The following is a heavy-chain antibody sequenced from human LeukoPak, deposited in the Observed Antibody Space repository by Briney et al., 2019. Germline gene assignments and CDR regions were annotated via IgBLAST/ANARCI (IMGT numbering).Heavy chain of an antibody. CDR3: VTGSSERDYYDSGTYYLGDS. V-gene: IGHV1-24*01. D-gene: IGHD3-10*01. J-gene: IGHJ4*02. Sequence: ASVKVSCKVSEAILIELSIHWVRQSPGKGLEWMGGFDSEDGKTKAAQSFLDRVSLTEDTSLATAYMELRSLTSEDTAVYYCVTGSSERDYYDSGTYYLGDSWGQGTVVTVSS. CDR1: EAILIELS. CDR2: FDSEDGKT.